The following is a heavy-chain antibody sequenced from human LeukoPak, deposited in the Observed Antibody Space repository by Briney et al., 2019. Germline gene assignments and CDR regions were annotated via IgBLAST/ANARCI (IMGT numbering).Heavy chain of an antibody. CDR3: ARGLEIQLWNRLGTFDY. J-gene: IGHJ4*02. CDR1: GGSFSGYY. V-gene: IGHV4-34*01. D-gene: IGHD5-18*01. Sequence: PSETLSLTCAVCGGSFSGYYWSWIRQPPGKGLEWIGEINHSGSTNYNPSLKSRVTISVDTSKNQFSLKLSSVTAADTAVYYCARGLEIQLWNRLGTFDYWGQGTLVTVSS. CDR2: INHSGST.